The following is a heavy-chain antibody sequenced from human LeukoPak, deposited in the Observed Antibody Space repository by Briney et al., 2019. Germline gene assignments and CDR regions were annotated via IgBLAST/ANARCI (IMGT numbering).Heavy chain of an antibody. CDR3: ARLLGSALDP. D-gene: IGHD2-21*01. CDR2: ISYDGSNK. J-gene: IGHJ5*02. CDR1: GFTFSSYA. Sequence: GRSLRLSCAASGFTFSSYAMHWVRQAPGKGLEWVAVISYDGSNKYYADSVKGRFTISRDNSKNTVDLQMNSLRVEDTAVYYCARLLGSALDPWGQGTLVTVST. V-gene: IGHV3-30-3*01.